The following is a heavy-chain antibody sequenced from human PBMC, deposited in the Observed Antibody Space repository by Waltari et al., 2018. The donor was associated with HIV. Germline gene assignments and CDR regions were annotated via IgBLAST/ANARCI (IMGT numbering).Heavy chain of an antibody. Sequence: EVQLFAPGGDFVPPAGSPRLTCARFGPRLGTHDIPWVSQVPGKGLEWVSDSSGSGDDTYYAGFVKGGFTISRDNSNNTLYLQMNSLRAEDTAIYYCAKAFFYSSDGYSTPYEYWGQGTLVTVSS. D-gene: IGHD2-15*01. CDR1: GPRLGTHD. V-gene: IGHV3-23*01. CDR2: SSGSGDDT. J-gene: IGHJ4*01. CDR3: AKAFFYSSDGYSTPYEY.